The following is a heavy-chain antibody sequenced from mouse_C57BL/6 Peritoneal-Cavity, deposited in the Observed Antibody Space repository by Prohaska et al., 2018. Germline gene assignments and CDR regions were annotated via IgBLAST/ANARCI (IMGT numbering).Heavy chain of an antibody. CDR2: INSDVSAI. V-gene: IGHV11-2*01. D-gene: IGHD2-1*01. CDR1: GFTFSGFW. J-gene: IGHJ1*03. CDR3: MRYGNCWYFDV. Sequence: EVQLLETGGGLVQPGGSRGLSCEGSGFTFSGFWMSWVRQTPGKTLEWIGDINSDVSAINYAPSIKDRFTSFRDNEKSTLYLQMGNVRSEDTATYFCMRYGNCWYFDVWGTGTTVTVSS.